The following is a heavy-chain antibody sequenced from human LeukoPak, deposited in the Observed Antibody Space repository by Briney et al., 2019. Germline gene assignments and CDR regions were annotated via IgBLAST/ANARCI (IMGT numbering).Heavy chain of an antibody. CDR1: GGSISSGSYY. D-gene: IGHD2-21*02. V-gene: IGHV4-61*02. CDR2: VYSSGST. Sequence: PSQTLSLTCTVSGGSISSGSYYWSWIRQPAGKGLEWIGRVYSSGSTNYNPSLKSRVTVSVDTSKNQFSLKLSSVTAADTAWYYCARGGYCGGDCYFYYWGQGTLVTVSS. CDR3: ARGGYCGGDCYFYY. J-gene: IGHJ4*02.